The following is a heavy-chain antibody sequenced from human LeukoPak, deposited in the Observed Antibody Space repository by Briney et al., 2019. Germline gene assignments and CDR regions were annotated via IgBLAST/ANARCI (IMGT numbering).Heavy chain of an antibody. CDR1: GGTFSSYA. D-gene: IGHD3-22*01. J-gene: IGHJ4*02. CDR2: IIPILGIA. Sequence: GSSVKVSCKASGGTFSSYAISWVRQAPGQGLEWMGRIIPILGIANYAQKFQGRVTITADKSTSTAYMELGSLRSEDTAMYYCARVYCDSSGYYPLDYWGQGTLVTVSS. CDR3: ARVYCDSSGYYPLDY. V-gene: IGHV1-69*04.